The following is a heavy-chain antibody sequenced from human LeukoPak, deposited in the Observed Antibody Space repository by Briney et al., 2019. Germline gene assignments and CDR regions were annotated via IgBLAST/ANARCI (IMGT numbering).Heavy chain of an antibody. CDR2: IGTAGDT. Sequence: GGSLRLSRAASGFTLSSYDMHWVRQATGKGLEWVSAIGTAGDTYYPGSVKGRFTISRENAKNSLYLQMNSLRAGDTAVYYCARGRYYDRSGYSDFDYWGQGTLVTVSS. D-gene: IGHD3-22*01. CDR1: GFTLSSYD. J-gene: IGHJ4*02. CDR3: ARGRYYDRSGYSDFDY. V-gene: IGHV3-13*01.